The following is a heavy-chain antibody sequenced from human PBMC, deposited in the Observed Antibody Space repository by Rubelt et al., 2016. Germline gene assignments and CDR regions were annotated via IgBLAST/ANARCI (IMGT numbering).Heavy chain of an antibody. J-gene: IGHJ6*02. D-gene: IGHD1-26*01. CDR2: INHSGST. CDR3: SRGRMGIHYYYYGMDV. CDR1: GGSFSGYY. V-gene: IGHV4-34*01. Sequence: QVQLQQWGAGLLKPSETLSLTCAVYGGSFSGYYWSWIRQPPGKGLEWIGEINHSGSTNYNPSLKSQVPISVESSKHQFSRERSSVTAGETAVYYGSRGRMGIHYYYYGMDVWGQGTTVTVSS.